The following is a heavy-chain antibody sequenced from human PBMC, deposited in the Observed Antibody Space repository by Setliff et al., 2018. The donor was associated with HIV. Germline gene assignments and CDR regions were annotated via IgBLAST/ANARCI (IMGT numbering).Heavy chain of an antibody. CDR2: IFYSGST. V-gene: IGHV4-59*11. J-gene: IGHJ6*03. Sequence: KPSETLSLTCTVSDGSIRSHYWSWIRQPPGKGLEWIGYIFYSGSTNYNPSLKSRVTISVDTTKSQISLKLSSVTAADTAVYYCARGAGYSYFDYSYYYMDVWGKGTTVTVSS. CDR1: DGSIRSHY. CDR3: ARGAGYSYFDYSYYYMDV. D-gene: IGHD5-18*01.